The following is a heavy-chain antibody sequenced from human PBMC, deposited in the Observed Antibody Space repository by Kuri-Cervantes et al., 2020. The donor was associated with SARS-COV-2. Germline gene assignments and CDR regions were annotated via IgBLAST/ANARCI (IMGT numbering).Heavy chain of an antibody. J-gene: IGHJ6*02. CDR2: ISAYNGNT. D-gene: IGHD6-13*01. CDR3: ARDRLAAAGYYYYYGMDV. V-gene: IGHV1-18*01. Sequence: ASVKVSCKASGGTFSSYAISWVRQAPGQGLEWMGWISAYNGNTNYAQKLQGRVTMTTDTSTSTAYMELRSLRSDDTAVYYCARDRLAAAGYYYYYGMDVWGQGTTVTVSS. CDR1: GGTFSSYA.